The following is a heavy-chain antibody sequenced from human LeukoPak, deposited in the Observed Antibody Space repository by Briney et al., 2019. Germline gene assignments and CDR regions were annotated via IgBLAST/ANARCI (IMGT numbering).Heavy chain of an antibody. V-gene: IGHV1-18*01. CDR2: ISAYNGNT. D-gene: IGHD4-23*01. Sequence: ASVKVSCKASGYTFTSYGISWVRQAPGQGLEWMGWISAYNGNTNYAQKLQGRVTMTTDKSTSTAYMELSSLRSEDTAVYYCARAAPGNSGDYWGQGTLVTVSS. CDR3: ARAAPGNSGDY. CDR1: GYTFTSYG. J-gene: IGHJ4*02.